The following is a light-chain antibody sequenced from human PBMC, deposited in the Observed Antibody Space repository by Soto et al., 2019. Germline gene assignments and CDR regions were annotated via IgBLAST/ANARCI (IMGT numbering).Light chain of an antibody. CDR3: MCYAGGNNWV. CDR2: DVT. J-gene: IGLJ3*02. Sequence: QSVLTQPPSASGSPGQSVTISCTGTSSDVGTHGYVSWYQQHAGNAPKLMIYDVTKRPSGVPDRFSGSKSANTASLTVSGLQAEDEADYYCMCYAGGNNWVFGGGTKLTVL. CDR1: SSDVGTHGY. V-gene: IGLV2-8*01.